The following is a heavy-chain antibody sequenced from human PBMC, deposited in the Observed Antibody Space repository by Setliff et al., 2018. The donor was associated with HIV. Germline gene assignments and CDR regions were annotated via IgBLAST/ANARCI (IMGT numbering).Heavy chain of an antibody. D-gene: IGHD1-1*01. CDR1: GDSISSDNYY. Sequence: PSETLSLTCTVSGDSISSDNYYWSWIRQPAGKGLEWIGRIYTSGSTNYTPSLKSRVTISIDKSKNPFSLKLTSVTAADTAVYYCARGPTRFYFDYWGQGTLVTVSS. CDR3: ARGPTRFYFDY. V-gene: IGHV4-61*02. J-gene: IGHJ4*02. CDR2: IYTSGST.